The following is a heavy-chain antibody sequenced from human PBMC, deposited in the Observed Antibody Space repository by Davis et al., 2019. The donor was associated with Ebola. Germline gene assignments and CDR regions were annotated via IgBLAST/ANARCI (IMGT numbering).Heavy chain of an antibody. CDR2: ISSSSSYT. J-gene: IGHJ4*02. D-gene: IGHD3-22*01. V-gene: IGHV3-11*06. Sequence: GESLKISCAASGFTFSDYYMSWIRQAPGKGLEWVSYISSSSSYTNYADSVKGRFTISRDNAKNSLYLQMNSLRAEDTAVYYCASVSDSSGYSGLDYWGQGTLVTVSS. CDR1: GFTFSDYY. CDR3: ASVSDSSGYSGLDY.